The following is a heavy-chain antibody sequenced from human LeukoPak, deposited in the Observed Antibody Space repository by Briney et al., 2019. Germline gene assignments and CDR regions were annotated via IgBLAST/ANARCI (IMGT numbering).Heavy chain of an antibody. V-gene: IGHV1-69*13. Sequence: GASVKVSCKASGGTFSSYAISWVRQAPGQGLEWMGGIIPIFGTANYAQKFQGRVTITADESTSTAYMELSSLRSEDTAVYYCARSVAAAVQQAPDYYYYMDVWGKGTTVTVSS. CDR1: GGTFSSYA. CDR2: IIPIFGTA. D-gene: IGHD6-13*01. J-gene: IGHJ6*03. CDR3: ARSVAAAVQQAPDYYYYMDV.